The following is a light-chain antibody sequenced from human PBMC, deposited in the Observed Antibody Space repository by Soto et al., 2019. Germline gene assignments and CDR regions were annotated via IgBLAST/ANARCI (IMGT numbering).Light chain of an antibody. CDR2: DAS. CDR3: QKYNTAPLT. V-gene: IGKV1-27*01. J-gene: IGKJ4*01. CDR1: QGIGNS. Sequence: DIPMTQSPPSLSASVGDRVTVTCRASQGIGNSLAWYQQKPGRRPELLIYDASTLQSGVPSRFSGSGSGTDFTLTITSLRPEDAARYYCQKYNTAPLTFGGGTRVDIK.